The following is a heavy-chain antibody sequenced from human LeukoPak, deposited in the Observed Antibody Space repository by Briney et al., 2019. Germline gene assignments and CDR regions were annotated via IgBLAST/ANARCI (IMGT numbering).Heavy chain of an antibody. Sequence: SETLSLTCTVSGGSISSSSYYWGWIRQPPGKGLEWIGSIYYSGSTYYNPSLKSRVTISVDTSKNQFSLKLSSATAADTAVYYCARQGANYDILTGYSARDAFDIWGQGTMVTVSS. D-gene: IGHD3-9*01. CDR1: GGSISSSSYY. CDR2: IYYSGST. CDR3: ARQGANYDILTGYSARDAFDI. V-gene: IGHV4-39*01. J-gene: IGHJ3*02.